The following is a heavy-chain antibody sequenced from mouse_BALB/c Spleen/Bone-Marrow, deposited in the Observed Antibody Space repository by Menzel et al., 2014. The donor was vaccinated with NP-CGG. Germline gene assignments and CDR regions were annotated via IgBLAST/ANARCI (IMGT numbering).Heavy chain of an antibody. Sequence: QVQLKQSGVELVRPGASVKLSCKASGYTFTSYWINWVKQRPGQGLEWIGNIYPSGSYTNYNQKFKDKATLTVDKSSSTAYMQLSSPTSEDSAVYFCARKYGDYWGQGATLTVSS. CDR1: GYTFTSYW. V-gene: IGHV1-69*02. D-gene: IGHD2-10*02. CDR2: IYPSGSYT. J-gene: IGHJ2*01. CDR3: ARKYGDY.